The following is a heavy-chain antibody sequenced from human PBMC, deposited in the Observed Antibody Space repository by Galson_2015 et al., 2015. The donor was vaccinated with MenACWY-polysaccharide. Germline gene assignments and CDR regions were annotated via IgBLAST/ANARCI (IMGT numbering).Heavy chain of an antibody. D-gene: IGHD5-24*01. V-gene: IGHV3-9*01. J-gene: IGHJ4*02. CDR1: GFTFDDYA. CDR3: AKASRDGYNYPDY. Sequence: SLRLSCAASGFTFDDYAMHWVRHAPGKGLEWVSGISWNSGSIGYADSVKGRFTISRDNAKNSLYLQMNSLRAEDTALYYCAKASRDGYNYPDYWGQGTLVTVSS. CDR2: ISWNSGSI.